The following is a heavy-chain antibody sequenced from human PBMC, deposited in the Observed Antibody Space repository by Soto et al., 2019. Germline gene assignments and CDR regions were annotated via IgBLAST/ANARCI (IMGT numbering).Heavy chain of an antibody. CDR3: GGGGGNFDQ. Sequence: EVQLVESGGGLVQPGGSLRLTCAASGFTLSRNWMSWVRQAPGKGLEWVANVKEDGSDKYYMDSVKGRFTISRDNGKNSLYLQMNSLRGEDTAVYYCGGGGGNFDQWGQGTLVTVSS. D-gene: IGHD3-16*01. CDR1: GFTLSRNW. J-gene: IGHJ4*02. CDR2: VKEDGSDK. V-gene: IGHV3-7*04.